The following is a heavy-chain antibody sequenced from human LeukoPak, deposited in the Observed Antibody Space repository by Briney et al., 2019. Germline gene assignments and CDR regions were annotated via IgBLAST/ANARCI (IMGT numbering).Heavy chain of an antibody. CDR2: IYTSGST. D-gene: IGHD3-22*01. CDR3: AQVYYYDSSGYPLDAFDI. Sequence: SETLSLTCTVSGGSISSYYWSWIRQPAGTGLEWIGRIYTSGSTNYNPSLKSRVTMSVDTSKNQFSLKLSSVTAADTAVYYCAQVYYYDSSGYPLDAFDIWGQGTMVTVSS. J-gene: IGHJ3*02. CDR1: GGSISSYY. V-gene: IGHV4-4*07.